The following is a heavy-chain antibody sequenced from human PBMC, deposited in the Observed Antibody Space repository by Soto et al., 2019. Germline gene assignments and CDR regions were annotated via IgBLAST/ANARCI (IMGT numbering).Heavy chain of an antibody. CDR3: ACSSVSSNDAFAV. CDR2: ISSSRSYI. J-gene: IGHJ3*01. Sequence: VQVVESGGGLVKPGGSLRLSCAASGLTFSGYSMNWVRQAPGKGLEWVSSISSSRSYIYYADSVKGRFTISRDNAKNSLYLQMNSLRAEDTAVYYCACSSVSSNDAFAVWGQGTMVTVSS. V-gene: IGHV3-21*01. CDR1: GLTFSGYS. D-gene: IGHD2-2*01.